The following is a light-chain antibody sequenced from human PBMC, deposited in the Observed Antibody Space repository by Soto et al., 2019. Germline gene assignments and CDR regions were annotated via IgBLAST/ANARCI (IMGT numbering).Light chain of an antibody. Sequence: QSVLTQPPSVSAAPGQKVTLSCSGSRSNIGNNYVSWYQQLPGTAPKRLIYDNNKRPSGIPDRCSGSKSGTSATLGITGLPTGDEADYYCGTWDSSLSAEVFGGGTKLTVL. CDR3: GTWDSSLSAEV. CDR1: RSNIGNNY. V-gene: IGLV1-51*01. J-gene: IGLJ3*02. CDR2: DNN.